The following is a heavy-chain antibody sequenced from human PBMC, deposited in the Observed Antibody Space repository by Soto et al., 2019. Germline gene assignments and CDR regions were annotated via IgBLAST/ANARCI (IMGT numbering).Heavy chain of an antibody. CDR2: INAGNGNT. D-gene: IGHD3-3*01. CDR1: GYTFTSYA. V-gene: IGHV1-3*01. J-gene: IGHJ4*02. Sequence: QVQLVQSGAEVKKPGASVKVSCKASGYTFTSYAMHWVRQAPGQRLEWMGWINAGNGNTKYSQKFQGRVTITRDTSASTAYMELSSLRSEDTAVYYCARDLPYYDLWSGYTHSDYWGQGTLVTVSS. CDR3: ARDLPYYDLWSGYTHSDY.